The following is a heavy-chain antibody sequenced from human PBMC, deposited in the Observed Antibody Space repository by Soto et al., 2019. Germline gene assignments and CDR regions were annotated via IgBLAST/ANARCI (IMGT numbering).Heavy chain of an antibody. D-gene: IGHD1-26*01. CDR1: GYSISSGYH. Sequence: SETLSLTCAVSGYSISSGYHWACIRQPPGKGLEWIGSIYHSGSTYYNPSLKSRVTLSVDTSKNQFSLKLSSVTAADTAVYYCARVVTVQWELNAFHIWGQGTMVTVSS. J-gene: IGHJ3*02. CDR2: IYHSGST. V-gene: IGHV4-38-2*01. CDR3: ARVVTVQWELNAFHI.